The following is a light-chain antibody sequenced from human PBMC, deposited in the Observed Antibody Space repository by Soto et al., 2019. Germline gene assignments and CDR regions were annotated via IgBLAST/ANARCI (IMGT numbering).Light chain of an antibody. Sequence: DIQLTQSPSTLPASVGDRVTIGCRASESISYWLAWYQQKPGKAPKLLIYDASSLRSGVPSRFSGSGSGTEFPLTISTLQPDDFATYYCQQYDSYSKTFGQGTQLEI. J-gene: IGKJ2*01. CDR2: DAS. V-gene: IGKV1-5*01. CDR3: QQYDSYSKT. CDR1: ESISYW.